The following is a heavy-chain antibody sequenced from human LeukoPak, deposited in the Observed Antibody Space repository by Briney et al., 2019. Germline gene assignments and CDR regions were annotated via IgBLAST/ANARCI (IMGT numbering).Heavy chain of an antibody. J-gene: IGHJ6*02. CDR3: AREGDYYYYGMDV. Sequence: PGGSLRLSCAASGFTDSSNYMSWVRQAPGKGLEWVSVIYSGGSTYYADSVKGRFTISRDNSKNTLYLQMSSLRAEDTAVYYCAREGDYYYYGMDVWGQGTTVTVSS. V-gene: IGHV3-53*01. CDR2: IYSGGST. CDR1: GFTDSSNY.